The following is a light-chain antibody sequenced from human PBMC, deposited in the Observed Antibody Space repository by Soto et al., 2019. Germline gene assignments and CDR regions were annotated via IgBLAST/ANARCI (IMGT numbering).Light chain of an antibody. V-gene: IGLV7-43*01. CDR3: LFYPVGGWG. CDR1: TGAVTSGYH. J-gene: IGLJ3*02. CDR2: NSN. Sequence: QAVVTQEPSLTVSPGGTVTLTCASSTGAVTSGYHPSWFQQRPGQPPRALIYNSNYKHSWTPARFSGSLLGGKAALTLLGAQAEGEAEYHCLFYPVGGWGFGGGSKL.